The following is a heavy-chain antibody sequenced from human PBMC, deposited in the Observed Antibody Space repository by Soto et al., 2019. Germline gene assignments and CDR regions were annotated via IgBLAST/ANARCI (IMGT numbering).Heavy chain of an antibody. CDR3: ASSFPTSDAFDI. CDR1: GGSISSYY. J-gene: IGHJ3*02. V-gene: IGHV4-59*01. Sequence: SETLSLTCTVSGGSISSYYWSWIRQPPGKGLEWIGYIYYSGSTNYNPSLKSRVTISVDTSKNQFSLKLSSVTAADTAVYYCASSFPTSDAFDIWGQGTMVTVSS. CDR2: IYYSGST.